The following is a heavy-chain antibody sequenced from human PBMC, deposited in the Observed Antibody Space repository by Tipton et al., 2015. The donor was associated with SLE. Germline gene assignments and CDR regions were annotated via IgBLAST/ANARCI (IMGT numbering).Heavy chain of an antibody. J-gene: IGHJ4*02. CDR2: IYSGGST. CDR3: ARAMVRGEWYFDY. V-gene: IGHV3-53*01. Sequence: LSLTCAASGFTVSSNYMSWVRQAPGKGLEWVPVIYSGGSTYYADSVKGRFTISRDNSKNTLYLQMNSLRAEDTAVYYCARAMVRGEWYFDYWGQGTLVTVSS. D-gene: IGHD3-10*01. CDR1: GFTVSSNY.